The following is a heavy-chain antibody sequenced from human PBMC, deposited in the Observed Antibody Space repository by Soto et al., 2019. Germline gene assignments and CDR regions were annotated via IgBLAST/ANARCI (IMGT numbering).Heavy chain of an antibody. D-gene: IGHD1-7*01. Sequence: EVHLVASGGGLVQPGGSLRLSCAASGFTFNLYWMHWVRQAPAKGLVWVSRINPDGSSTTYADSVKGRFTISRDNSKNTVYLQMNGLGAEDTAIYYCARDNWNSYWGQGALVTVSS. CDR2: INPDGSST. CDR1: GFTFNLYW. CDR3: ARDNWNSY. J-gene: IGHJ4*02. V-gene: IGHV3-74*01.